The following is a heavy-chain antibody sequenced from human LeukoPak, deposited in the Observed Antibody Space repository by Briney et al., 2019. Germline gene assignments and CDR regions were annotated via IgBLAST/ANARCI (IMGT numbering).Heavy chain of an antibody. CDR3: ATEISHYYGSGSYSPNLDY. CDR2: FDPEDGET. Sequence: ASVKVSCKASGYTFTGYYMHWVRQAPGKGLEWMGGFDPEDGETIYAQKFQGRVTMTEDTSTDTAYMELSSLRSEDTAVYYCATEISHYYGSGSYSPNLDYWGQGTLVTVSS. V-gene: IGHV1-24*01. CDR1: GYTFTGYY. J-gene: IGHJ4*02. D-gene: IGHD3-10*01.